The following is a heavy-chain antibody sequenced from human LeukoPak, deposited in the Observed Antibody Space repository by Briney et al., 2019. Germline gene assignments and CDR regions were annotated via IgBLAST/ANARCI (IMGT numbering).Heavy chain of an antibody. CDR3: AKDRRLVVPAATGVDP. Sequence: GGSLRLSCLASGFTVSSNYMSWVRQAPGKGLEWVSIIYNIGSTYYADSVKGRFTISRDNSKNTLYLQMDSLRAEGTAVYYCAKDRRLVVPAATGVDPWGQGTLVTVSS. CDR2: IYNIGST. CDR1: GFTVSSNY. V-gene: IGHV3-53*01. J-gene: IGHJ5*02. D-gene: IGHD2-2*01.